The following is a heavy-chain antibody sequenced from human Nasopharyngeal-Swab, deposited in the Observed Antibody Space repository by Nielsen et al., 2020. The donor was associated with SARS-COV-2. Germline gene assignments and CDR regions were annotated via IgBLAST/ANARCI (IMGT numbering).Heavy chain of an antibody. CDR3: ARGVYSSSYDPDAFDI. V-gene: IGHV3-30-3*01. CDR2: ISYDGSNK. J-gene: IGHJ3*02. D-gene: IGHD6-13*01. CDR1: GFTFSSYA. Sequence: GGSLRLSCAASGFTFSSYAMHWVRQAPGKGLEWVAVISYDGSNKYYADSVKGRFTISRDNSKNTLYLQMNSLRAEDTAVYYCARGVYSSSYDPDAFDIWGQGTMVTVSS.